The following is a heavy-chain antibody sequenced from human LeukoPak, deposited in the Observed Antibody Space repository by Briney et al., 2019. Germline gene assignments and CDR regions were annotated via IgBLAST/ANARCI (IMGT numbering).Heavy chain of an antibody. CDR3: ARDKRGAFDI. V-gene: IGHV1-18*01. CDR1: GYTFTSHD. D-gene: IGHD3-10*01. Sequence: ASVKVSCKASGYTFTSHDISWVRQAPGQGLEWMGWIRVYNGNTDYSQNFQGRVTLTTDTSTSTAYMELRSLRADDTAVYYCARDKRGAFDIWGQGTMISVSS. J-gene: IGHJ3*02. CDR2: IRVYNGNT.